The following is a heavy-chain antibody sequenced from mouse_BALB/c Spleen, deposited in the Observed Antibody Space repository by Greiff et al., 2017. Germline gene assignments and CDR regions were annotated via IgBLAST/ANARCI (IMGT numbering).Heavy chain of an antibody. CDR2: ISYDGSN. Sequence: VQLKESGPGLVKPSQSLSLTCSVTGYSITSGYYWNWIRQFPGNKLEWMGYISYDGSNNYNPSLKNRISITRDTSKNQFFLKLNSVTTEDTATYYCAREGTSPYFDVWGAGTTVTVSS. D-gene: IGHD3-3*01. V-gene: IGHV3-6*02. J-gene: IGHJ1*01. CDR1: GYSITSGYY. CDR3: AREGTSPYFDV.